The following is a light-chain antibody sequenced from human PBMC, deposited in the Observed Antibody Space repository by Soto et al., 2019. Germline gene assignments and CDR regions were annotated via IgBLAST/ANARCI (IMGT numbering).Light chain of an antibody. CDR3: TSFTNSITYV. Sequence: QSVLTQPASVSGSPGQSISISCTGTSSDVGAYNHVSWYQHHPGKAPKLMIYEVTNRPSEVSDRFSGSKSGNTASLTIFGLQVEDEADYYCTSFTNSITYVFGTGTKVTVL. V-gene: IGLV2-14*01. CDR2: EVT. J-gene: IGLJ1*01. CDR1: SSDVGAYNH.